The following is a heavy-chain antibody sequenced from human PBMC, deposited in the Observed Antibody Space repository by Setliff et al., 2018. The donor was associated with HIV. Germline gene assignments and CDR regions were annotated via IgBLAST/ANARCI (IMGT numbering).Heavy chain of an antibody. D-gene: IGHD3-10*01. CDR1: GVSISDNNW. Sequence: SETLSLTCVVSGVSISDNNWWSWVRQPPGRGLEWIGEVYHTGSTNYNPSLKSRVITSIDKSKNQFSLKIDSVTAADTAVYYCAPRHHKYGFLWGQGTLVTVS. V-gene: IGHV4-4*02. J-gene: IGHJ4*02. CDR2: VYHTGST. CDR3: APRHHKYGFL.